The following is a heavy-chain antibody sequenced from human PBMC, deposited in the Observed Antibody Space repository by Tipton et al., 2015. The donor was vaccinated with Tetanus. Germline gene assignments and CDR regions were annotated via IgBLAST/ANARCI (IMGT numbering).Heavy chain of an antibody. J-gene: IGHJ6*02. CDR2: IIPHFGTV. D-gene: IGHD1-1*01. Sequence: QLVQSGAEVKKPGSSVKVSCEASGGTFGSYAVNWVRQAPGQGLEWMGGIIPHFGTVEYSQKFQGRVTITADISSSPAYMELTSLRSEASAVYYCARGPRHDPKIFYAMDRWGPGTTVTVSS. V-gene: IGHV1-69*06. CDR3: ARGPRHDPKIFYAMDR. CDR1: GGTFGSYA.